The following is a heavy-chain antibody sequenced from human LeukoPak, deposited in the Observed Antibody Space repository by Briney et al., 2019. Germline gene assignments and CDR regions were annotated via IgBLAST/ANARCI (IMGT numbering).Heavy chain of an antibody. CDR2: IYYSGST. Sequence: SETLSLTCTVSGGSISSSSYYWGWIRQPPGKGLEWIGNIYYSGSTYYNPSLKSRVAISLDRSKNQFSLKLNSVTAADTAVYYCARTETGVGATDYWGQGTLVTVSS. CDR3: ARTETGVGATDY. V-gene: IGHV4-39*07. J-gene: IGHJ4*02. D-gene: IGHD1-26*01. CDR1: GGSISSSSYY.